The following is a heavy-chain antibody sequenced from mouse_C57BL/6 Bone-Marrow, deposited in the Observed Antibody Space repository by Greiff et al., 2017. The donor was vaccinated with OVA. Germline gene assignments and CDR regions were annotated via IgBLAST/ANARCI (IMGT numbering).Heavy chain of an antibody. V-gene: IGHV2-2*01. Sequence: VQGVESGPGLVQPSQSLSITCTVSGFSLTSYGVPWVRQSPGKGLEWLGVIWSGGSTDYNAAFISRLSISKDNSKSQVFFKMNSLQADDTAIYYCASPSTVVAKGYFDVWGTGTTVTVSS. D-gene: IGHD1-1*01. CDR2: IWSGGST. J-gene: IGHJ1*03. CDR3: ASPSTVVAKGYFDV. CDR1: GFSLTSYG.